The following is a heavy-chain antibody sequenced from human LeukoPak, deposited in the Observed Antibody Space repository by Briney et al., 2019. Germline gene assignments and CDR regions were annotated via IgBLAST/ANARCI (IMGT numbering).Heavy chain of an antibody. V-gene: IGHV3-30*18. CDR1: GFTFSSYG. J-gene: IGHJ4*02. CDR3: AKGSGYSSGWSFDY. D-gene: IGHD6-19*01. Sequence: PGRSLRLSCAASGFTFSSYGMHWVRQSPGKGLEGVAVISYDGSNKYYADSVKGRFTISRDNSKNTLYLQMNSLRAEDTAVYYCAKGSGYSSGWSFDYWGQGTLVTVSS. CDR2: ISYDGSNK.